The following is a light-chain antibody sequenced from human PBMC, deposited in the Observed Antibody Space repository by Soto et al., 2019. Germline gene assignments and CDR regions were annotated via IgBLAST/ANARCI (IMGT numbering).Light chain of an antibody. CDR2: GAS. V-gene: IGKV3-15*01. Sequence: IVMTQSPATLSLSPGEKATLSCRASQSISNNFAWFQQKPGQVPRLLIYGASNRATGVSARFSGSGSGTKFTLTISSLQSEDFAVYYCLQYHYWWTFGQGTKVEIK. CDR3: LQYHYWWT. CDR1: QSISNN. J-gene: IGKJ1*01.